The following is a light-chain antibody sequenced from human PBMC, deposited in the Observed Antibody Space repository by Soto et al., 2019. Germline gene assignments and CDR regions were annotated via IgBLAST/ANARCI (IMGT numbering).Light chain of an antibody. CDR3: QSYDSGLTGSV. CDR2: GNT. J-gene: IGLJ2*01. CDR1: SSNIGAAYD. Sequence: QSVLTQSPSVSGAPGQRVTISCTGTSSNIGAAYDVNWYRHLPGTAPKLLIYGNTNRPSGVPDRFSGSKSSTSASLAITGLQADDEAVYYRQSYDSGLTGSVFGGGTKLTVL. V-gene: IGLV1-40*01.